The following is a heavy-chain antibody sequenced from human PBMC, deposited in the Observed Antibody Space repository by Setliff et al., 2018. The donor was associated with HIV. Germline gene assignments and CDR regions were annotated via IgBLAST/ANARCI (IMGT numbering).Heavy chain of an antibody. V-gene: IGHV5-51*01. CDR1: GYSFTNYW. D-gene: IGHD6-19*01. Sequence: GESLKISCKGSGYSFTNYWIGWVRQMPGKGLEWMGIIYPGDFDTRYSPSFQGQVTISADKSISTSYLQWSSLKASDTATYYCARRWGSGWDSNSAFDIWGQGTMVTVSS. J-gene: IGHJ3*02. CDR2: IYPGDFDT. CDR3: ARRWGSGWDSNSAFDI.